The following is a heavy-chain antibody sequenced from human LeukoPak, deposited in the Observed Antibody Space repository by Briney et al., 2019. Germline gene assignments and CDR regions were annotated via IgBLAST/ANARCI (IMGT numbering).Heavy chain of an antibody. V-gene: IGHV1-8*03. J-gene: IGHJ5*01. Sequence: ASVKVSCKASGGTFSSHAISWVRQATGQGLEWMGWMNPNSGNTGYSQKFQGRVTLTRNTSIGTAYMEVDSLTSEDTAVYFCATESSYCSTTNCYSSGFDSWGQGTPVTVSS. CDR1: GGTFSSHA. CDR2: MNPNSGNT. CDR3: ATESSYCSTTNCYSSGFDS. D-gene: IGHD2-2*01.